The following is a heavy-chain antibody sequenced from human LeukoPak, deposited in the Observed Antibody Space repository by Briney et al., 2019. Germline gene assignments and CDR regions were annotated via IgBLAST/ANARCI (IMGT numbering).Heavy chain of an antibody. CDR3: AREYYYDSSGYYSV. Sequence: SETPSLTCTVSGGSISSSSYYWGWIRQPPGKGLEWIGSIYYSGSTYYNPSLKSRVTISVDTSKNQFSLKLSSVTAADTAVYYCAREYYYDSSGYYSVWGQGTLVTVSS. D-gene: IGHD3-22*01. V-gene: IGHV4-39*07. CDR1: GGSISSSSYY. J-gene: IGHJ4*02. CDR2: IYYSGST.